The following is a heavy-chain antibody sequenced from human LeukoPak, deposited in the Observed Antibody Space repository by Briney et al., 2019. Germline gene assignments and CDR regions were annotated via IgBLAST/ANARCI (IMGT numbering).Heavy chain of an antibody. J-gene: IGHJ4*02. Sequence: GGSLRLSCAASTFTFSQYWMSWVCQAPGKGLEWVANTNRDGSEKYYLDSVKGRFTISRDNAKNSLYLQMSSLRAEDTAVYYCAREGYCSNTGCAYFDYWGRGTLVTVSS. V-gene: IGHV3-7*01. CDR3: AREGYCSNTGCAYFDY. D-gene: IGHD2-2*01. CDR2: TNRDGSEK. CDR1: TFTFSQYW.